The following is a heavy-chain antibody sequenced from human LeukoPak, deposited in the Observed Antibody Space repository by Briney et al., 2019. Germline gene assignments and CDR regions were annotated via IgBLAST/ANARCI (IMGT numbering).Heavy chain of an antibody. CDR2: ISTNTGNP. D-gene: IGHD6-13*01. CDR3: ARALSIAAAAGGY. Sequence: ASVKVSCKASGYSFTGYAMNWVRQAPGQGLEWMGWISTNTGNPTYAQGFTGRFVFSLDTSVTTAYLQISSLKTEDTAVYYCARALSIAAAAGGYWGQGTLVTVSS. V-gene: IGHV7-4-1*02. CDR1: GYSFTGYA. J-gene: IGHJ4*02.